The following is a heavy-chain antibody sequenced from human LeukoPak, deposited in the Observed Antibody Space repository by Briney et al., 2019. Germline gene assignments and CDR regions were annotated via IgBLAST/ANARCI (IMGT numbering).Heavy chain of an antibody. V-gene: IGHV4-39*07. Sequence: SETLSLTCTVSGGSISSSSYYWGWIRQRPGKGLEWIGSIYYSGSTYYNPSLKSRVTISVDTSKNQFSLKLSSVTAADTAVYYCARPGPYGGSGWTQDAFDIWGQGTMVTVSS. CDR3: ARPGPYGGSGWTQDAFDI. CDR1: GGSISSSSYY. J-gene: IGHJ3*02. CDR2: IYYSGST. D-gene: IGHD6-19*01.